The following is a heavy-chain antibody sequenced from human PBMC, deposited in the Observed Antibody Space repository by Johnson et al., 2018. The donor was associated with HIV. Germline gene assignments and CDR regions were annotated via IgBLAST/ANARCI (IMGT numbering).Heavy chain of an antibody. J-gene: IGHJ3*02. CDR2: IYSGGST. CDR1: GLSVSINY. D-gene: IGHD6-13*01. V-gene: IGHV3-53*01. Sequence: VQLVESGGGLIQPGGSLRLSCAVSGLSVSINYITWVRQAPGKGLEWVSVIYSGGSTYYADSVKGRFTISRDNSKNTLFLQMNSLRVEDTAVYYCSKDLPPNSSWYGAPDAFDIWGQGTMVSVSS. CDR3: SKDLPPNSSWYGAPDAFDI.